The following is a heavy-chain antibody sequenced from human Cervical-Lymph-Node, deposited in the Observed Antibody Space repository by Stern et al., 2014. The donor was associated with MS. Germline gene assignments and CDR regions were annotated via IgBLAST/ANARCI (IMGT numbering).Heavy chain of an antibody. Sequence: EVQLEESGGGLVQPGGSLRLSCAASGFSFSIYAMNWVRQAPGKGLEWVSAIRGSGGSTYYADSVTGRFTISRDKSKNTLYLQMDSLRAEDTAVYYCAKGLRQQLVPFDSWGQGTLVTVSS. V-gene: IGHV3-23*04. CDR1: GFSFSIYA. D-gene: IGHD6-13*01. CDR2: IRGSGGST. J-gene: IGHJ4*02. CDR3: AKGLRQQLVPFDS.